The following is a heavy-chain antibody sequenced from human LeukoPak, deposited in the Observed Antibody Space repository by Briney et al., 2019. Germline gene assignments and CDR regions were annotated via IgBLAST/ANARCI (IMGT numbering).Heavy chain of an antibody. V-gene: IGHV4-38-2*01. D-gene: IGHD3-3*01. CDR2: IYHSGST. CDR1: GYSISSGYY. CDR3: ARQGDYDFWSGYPNWFDP. Sequence: SETLSLTCAVSGYSISSGYYWGRIRQPPGKGLEWIGSIYHSGSTYYNPSHKSRVTISVDTSKNQFSLKLSSVTAADTAVYYCARQGDYDFWSGYPNWFDPWGQGTLVTVSS. J-gene: IGHJ5*02.